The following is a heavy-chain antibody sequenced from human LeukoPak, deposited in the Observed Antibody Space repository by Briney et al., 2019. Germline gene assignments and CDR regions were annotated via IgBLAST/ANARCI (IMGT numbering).Heavy chain of an antibody. CDR3: ARAYRGTRNSSGWLVGWFDP. V-gene: IGHV6-1*01. Sequence: SQTLSLTCAISGDSVSSNSAAWNWVRQSPSRGLEWLGRRYYRSMWYNDYAVSVKSRITINPDTSKNQFSLQLNSVTPEDTAVYYCARAYRGTRNSSGWLVGWFDPWGQGTLVTVSS. J-gene: IGHJ5*02. CDR2: RYYRSMWYN. D-gene: IGHD6-19*01. CDR1: GDSVSSNSAA.